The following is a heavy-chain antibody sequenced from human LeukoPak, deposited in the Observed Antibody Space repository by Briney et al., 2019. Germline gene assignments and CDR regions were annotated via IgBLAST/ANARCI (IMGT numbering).Heavy chain of an antibody. V-gene: IGHV4-30-2*01. J-gene: IGHJ6*02. D-gene: IGHD2-15*01. CDR1: GGSISSGGYS. CDR3: ARVVHRYCSGGSCYGDMDV. Sequence: SETLSLTCAVSGGSISSGGYSWSWIRQPPGKGLEWIGYIYHSGSTYYNPSLKSRVTISVDRSKNRFSLKLSSVTAADTAVYYCARVVHRYCSGGSCYGDMDVWGQGTTVTVSS. CDR2: IYHSGST.